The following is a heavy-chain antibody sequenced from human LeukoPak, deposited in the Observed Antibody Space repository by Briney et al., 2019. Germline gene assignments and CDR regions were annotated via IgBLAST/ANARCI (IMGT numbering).Heavy chain of an antibody. CDR3: ARQLAAAGPYAFDI. CDR2: IYYSGST. D-gene: IGHD6-13*01. CDR1: GGSISSYY. Sequence: SETLSLTCTVSGGSISSYYWSWIRQPPGKGLEWIGYIYYSGSTNYNPSLKSRVTISVDTSKNQFSLKLSSVTAADTAVYHCARQLAAAGPYAFDIWGQGTMVTVSS. J-gene: IGHJ3*02. V-gene: IGHV4-59*01.